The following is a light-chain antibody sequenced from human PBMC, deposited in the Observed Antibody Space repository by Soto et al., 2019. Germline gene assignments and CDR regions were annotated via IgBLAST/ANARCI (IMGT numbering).Light chain of an antibody. J-gene: IGKJ1*01. V-gene: IGKV3-20*01. CDR3: QQYGSSQT. CDR2: GAS. CDR1: QSVSSSY. Sequence: EIVLTQSPGTLSLSPGERATLSCRASQSVSSSYLAWYQQKPGQAPRLLIYGASSRATGIPDRFSGSGSGTDFTLTISRLEPGDFAVYYCQQYGSSQTFGQGTKVEIK.